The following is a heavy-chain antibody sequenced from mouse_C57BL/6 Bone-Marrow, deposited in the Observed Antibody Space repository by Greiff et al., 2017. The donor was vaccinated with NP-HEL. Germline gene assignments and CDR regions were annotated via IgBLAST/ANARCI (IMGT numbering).Heavy chain of an antibody. CDR2: IYPGSGST. CDR3: ARCYGSSGDYAMDY. CDR1: GYTFTSYW. J-gene: IGHJ4*01. Sequence: VQLKQPGAELVKPGASVKMSCKASGYTFTSYWITWVKQRPGQGLEWIGDIYPGSGSTNYNEKFKSKATLTVDTSSSTAYMQLSSLTSEDSAVYYCARCYGSSGDYAMDYWGQGTSVTVSS. V-gene: IGHV1-55*01. D-gene: IGHD1-1*01.